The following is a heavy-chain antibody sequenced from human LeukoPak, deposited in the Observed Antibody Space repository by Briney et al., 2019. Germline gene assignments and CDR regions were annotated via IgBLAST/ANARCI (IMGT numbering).Heavy chain of an antibody. CDR2: IWPDGSNE. Sequence: PGGSLRLSCAASGFTFSSFGMHWVRQAPGKGLEWVAIIWPDGSNEVYIESVKGRFTISRDNAKNSLYLQMNSLRAEDTAVYYCARDTAPPAYWGQGTLVTVSS. V-gene: IGHV3-33*01. CDR1: GFTFSSFG. CDR3: ARDTAPPAY. D-gene: IGHD5-18*01. J-gene: IGHJ4*02.